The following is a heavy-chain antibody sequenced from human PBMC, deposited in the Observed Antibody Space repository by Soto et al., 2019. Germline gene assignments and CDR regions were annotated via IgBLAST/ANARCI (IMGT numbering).Heavy chain of an antibody. CDR2: IYYSGST. CDR1: GGSISSYY. D-gene: IGHD3-22*01. Sequence: SETLSLTCTVSGGSISSYYWSWIRQPPGKGLEWIGYIYYSGSTNYNPSLKSRVTISVDTSKNQFSLKLSSVTAADTAVYYCARVRGDYDSSGYIPGYFDYWGQGTLVTVSS. J-gene: IGHJ4*02. V-gene: IGHV4-59*01. CDR3: ARVRGDYDSSGYIPGYFDY.